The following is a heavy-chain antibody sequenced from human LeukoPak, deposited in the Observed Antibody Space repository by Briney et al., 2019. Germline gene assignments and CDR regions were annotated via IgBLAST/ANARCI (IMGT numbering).Heavy chain of an antibody. V-gene: IGHV3-64*01. CDR2: ITGNGGST. CDR3: ARVIVGCNWYHFGY. J-gene: IGHJ4*02. CDR1: GFTFSTYT. Sequence: GGSLRLSCAASGFTFSTYTMHWVRQAPGKGLEYVSAITGNGGSTYYANSVKGRFTISRDNSKNTLYLQMGSLRAEDMAVYYCARVIVGCNWYHFGYWGQGTLVTVSS. D-gene: IGHD2-21*01.